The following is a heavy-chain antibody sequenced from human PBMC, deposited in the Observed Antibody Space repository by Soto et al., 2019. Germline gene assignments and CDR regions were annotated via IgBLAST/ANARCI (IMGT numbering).Heavy chain of an antibody. CDR3: ARILGDAYSNFVDY. CDR1: GGTFSSYA. Sequence: QVQLVQSGAEVKKPGSSVKVSCKASGGTFSSYAISWVRQAPGQGLEWMGGIIPIFGTANYAQMFQGRVTITADESTSTAYMELSSLRSEDTAVYYCARILGDAYSNFVDYWGQGTLVTVSS. D-gene: IGHD4-4*01. V-gene: IGHV1-69*01. CDR2: IIPIFGTA. J-gene: IGHJ4*02.